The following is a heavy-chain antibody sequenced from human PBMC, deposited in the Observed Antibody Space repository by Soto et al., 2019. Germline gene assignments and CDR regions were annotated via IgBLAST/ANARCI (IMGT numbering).Heavy chain of an antibody. Sequence: DVQLVESGGGLIQPGESLRLSCAAFGLTISGKKYVAWVRQAPGKGLEWVSALYDVDGSFYADSVTGRFTTSSDSSKTTVYLQMNDLRPHDTAVYYCATRHEREHAFDLWCQGTTVTISS. CDR1: GLTISGKKY. D-gene: IGHD1-1*01. J-gene: IGHJ3*01. CDR2: LYDVDGS. CDR3: ATRHEREHAFDL. V-gene: IGHV3-53*01.